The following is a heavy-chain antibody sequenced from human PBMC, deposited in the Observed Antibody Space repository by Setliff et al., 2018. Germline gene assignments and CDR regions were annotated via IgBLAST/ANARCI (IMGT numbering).Heavy chain of an antibody. CDR2: IYHSGST. CDR3: AREQWLDPPGYYYMDV. CDR1: GYSISSGYY. Sequence: SETLSLTCAVSGYSISSGYYWGWIRQPPGKGLEWIGSIYHSGSTYYNPSLKSRVTISVDTSKNQFFLKLSSVTAADTAVYYCAREQWLDPPGYYYMDVRAKGTTVTVSS. D-gene: IGHD6-19*01. V-gene: IGHV4-38-2*02. J-gene: IGHJ6*03.